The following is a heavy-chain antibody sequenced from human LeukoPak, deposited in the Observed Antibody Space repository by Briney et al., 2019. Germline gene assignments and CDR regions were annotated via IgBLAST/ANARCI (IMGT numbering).Heavy chain of an antibody. Sequence: PGGSLRLSCAASGFTFSSYEMNWVRQAPGKGLEWVSYISSSGSTIYYADSVKGRFTISRDNAKKSVNLQMNSLRAEDTAVYYCARGTLNIPGEQGAFDYWGQGTLVTVSS. V-gene: IGHV3-48*03. CDR3: ARGTLNIPGEQGAFDY. CDR2: ISSSGSTI. J-gene: IGHJ4*02. D-gene: IGHD1-14*01. CDR1: GFTFSSYE.